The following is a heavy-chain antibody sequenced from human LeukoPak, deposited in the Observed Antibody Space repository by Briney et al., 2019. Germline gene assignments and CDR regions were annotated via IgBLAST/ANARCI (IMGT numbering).Heavy chain of an antibody. V-gene: IGHV4-59*01. CDR2: ITYSGST. J-gene: IGHJ4*02. D-gene: IGHD6-19*01. CDR3: VRHTTSGWYQVVY. CDR1: GGSISNSF. Sequence: PSETLSPTCTVSGGSISNSFWSWIRQPPGKGLEWIGFITYSGSTDHNPSLKSRVTISVDASKNQFSLKLTSVTAADTAVYYCVRHTTSGWYQVVYWGQGTLVTVSS.